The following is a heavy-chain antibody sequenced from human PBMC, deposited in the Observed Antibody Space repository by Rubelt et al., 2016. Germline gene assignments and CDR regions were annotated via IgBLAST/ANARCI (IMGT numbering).Heavy chain of an antibody. CDR3: ARHGQVQSGDAFDI. V-gene: IGHV5-51*01. Sequence: VKKPGESLKISCQASGYSFTSHWIGWVRQVPGRGLEWIGIIYPSDSDTRYNPSFQGHVTISVDKSFGDTYLQWSSLEASDTAFYYCARHGQVQSGDAFDIWGQGTMVTVSS. D-gene: IGHD1-26*01. CDR2: IYPSDSDT. CDR1: GYSFTSHW. J-gene: IGHJ3*02.